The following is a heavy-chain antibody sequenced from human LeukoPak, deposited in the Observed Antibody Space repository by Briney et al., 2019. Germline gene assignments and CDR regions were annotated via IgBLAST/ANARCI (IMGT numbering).Heavy chain of an antibody. CDR2: IRGSGGST. V-gene: IGHV3-23*01. J-gene: IGHJ4*02. D-gene: IGHD3-22*01. Sequence: GGSLRLSCAASGFTFSSYAMSWVRQAPGKGLEWVSAIRGSGGSTYYADSVKGRFTISRDNSRNTLYLQMNSLRAEDTAVYYCAKGVRRSSDYSSPVDYWGQGTLVTVSS. CDR3: AKGVRRSSDYSSPVDY. CDR1: GFTFSSYA.